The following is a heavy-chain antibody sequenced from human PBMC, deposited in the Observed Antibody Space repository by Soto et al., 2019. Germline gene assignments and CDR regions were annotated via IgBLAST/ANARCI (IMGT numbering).Heavy chain of an antibody. CDR3: ARCSASWYWFAP. CDR1: GDSIDDGAYY. Sequence: SETLSLTCAVSGDSIDDGAYYWTWIRRQPGKGLEWLGYIYYTGRTAYNPSLQSRLTISLDTSNNQFSLRLNSMTAADTGVYYCARCSASWYWFAPWGQGTQVTVSS. D-gene: IGHD6-13*01. CDR2: IYYTGRT. V-gene: IGHV4-31*11. J-gene: IGHJ5*02.